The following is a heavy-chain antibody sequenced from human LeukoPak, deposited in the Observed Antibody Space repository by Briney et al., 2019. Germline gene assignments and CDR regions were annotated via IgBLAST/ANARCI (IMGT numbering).Heavy chain of an antibody. Sequence: PGGSLRLSCAASGFTFSSYWMTWVRQAPGKGLEWVANIKQDGSEKYYVDSVKGRFTISRDNAKNSVYLQMNSLRAGDTAVYYCARAHSPYGSGSYNYDYWGQGTLVTVSS. CDR3: ARAHSPYGSGSYNYDY. D-gene: IGHD3-10*01. CDR1: GFTFSSYW. CDR2: IKQDGSEK. J-gene: IGHJ4*02. V-gene: IGHV3-7*03.